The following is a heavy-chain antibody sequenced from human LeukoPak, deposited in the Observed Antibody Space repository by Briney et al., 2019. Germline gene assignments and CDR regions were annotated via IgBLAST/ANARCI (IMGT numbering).Heavy chain of an antibody. Sequence: GGSLRLSCVVSGFSFDDYAMHWVRQGPGKALEWVSVISWDGNKVAYADSVKGRFTISRDNAKNPLYLQMTSLRPEDTAFYYCAKDRPVATTLHHFDHWGLGTLVTVSS. CDR1: GFSFDDYA. CDR2: ISWDGNKV. D-gene: IGHD1-26*01. CDR3: AKDRPVATTLHHFDH. J-gene: IGHJ4*02. V-gene: IGHV3-9*01.